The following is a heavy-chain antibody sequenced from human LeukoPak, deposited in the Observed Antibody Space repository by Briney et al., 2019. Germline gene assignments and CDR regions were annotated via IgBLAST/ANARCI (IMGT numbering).Heavy chain of an antibody. V-gene: IGHV4-59*01. CDR2: IHYSGSS. CDR1: GGPISSYY. CDR3: AREGAVAGFDY. Sequence: PSETLSLTCTVSGGPISSYYWNWIRQPPGKGLEWIGYIHYSGSSNNNPSLKSRVTISVDTSKNQFSLRLSSVTAADTAVYYCAREGAVAGFDYWGQGTLVTVSS. D-gene: IGHD6-19*01. J-gene: IGHJ4*02.